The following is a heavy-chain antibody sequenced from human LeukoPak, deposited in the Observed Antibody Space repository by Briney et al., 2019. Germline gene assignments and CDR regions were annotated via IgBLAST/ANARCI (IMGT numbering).Heavy chain of an antibody. D-gene: IGHD1-26*01. V-gene: IGHV3-23*01. CDR1: GFTFSSYE. CDR2: ISATGDST. Sequence: GGSLRLSCAASGFTFSSYEMNWVRPTPGNGVEWVSAISATGDSTFYTDSVRGRFTISRDNSKNTLFLQMNSLRAEDTAVYYCAKELYTGSYFASDYWGQGALVTVSS. J-gene: IGHJ4*02. CDR3: AKELYTGSYFASDY.